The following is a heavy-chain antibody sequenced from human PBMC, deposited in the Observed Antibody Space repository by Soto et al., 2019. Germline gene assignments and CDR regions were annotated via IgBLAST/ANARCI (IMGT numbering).Heavy chain of an antibody. V-gene: IGHV5-51*01. CDR3: ARLDGSFDH. CDR1: GYRFTDYW. J-gene: IGHJ4*02. Sequence: LGESLKISCQGSGYRFTDYWIGWVRQMPGKGLELMGIIWPGDSDTIYSPSFQGQVTISVDKSLTTAYLQWSSLRASHSGMYYCARLDGSFDHWGQGTLVTVSS. D-gene: IGHD5-12*01. CDR2: IWPGDSDT.